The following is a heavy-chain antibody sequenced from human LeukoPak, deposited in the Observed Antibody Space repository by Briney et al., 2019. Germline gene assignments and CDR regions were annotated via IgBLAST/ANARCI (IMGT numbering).Heavy chain of an antibody. D-gene: IGHD6-19*01. V-gene: IGHV3-43*02. Sequence: GGSLRLSCAASGFTFDDYAMHWVRDAPGKGLECVSLISGDGGSTYYADSVKGGFTISRDNSKNSLYLQMNSLRTEDTALYYCAKDIGMGSGWYFDYWGQGTLVTVSS. CDR3: AKDIGMGSGWYFDY. J-gene: IGHJ4*02. CDR1: GFTFDDYA. CDR2: ISGDGGST.